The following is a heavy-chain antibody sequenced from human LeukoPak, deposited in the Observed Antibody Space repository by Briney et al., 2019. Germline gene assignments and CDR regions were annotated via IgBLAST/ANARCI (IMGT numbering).Heavy chain of an antibody. CDR2: ISSNGGST. CDR1: GFTFSSYA. V-gene: IGHV3-64*01. Sequence: GGSLRLSCAASGFTFSSYAMHWVRQAPGKGLEYVSAISSNGGSTYYANSVKGRFTISRDNSKNTLYLQMGSLRAEDTAVYYCARQPKSCAPGIFITGKACWFDPWGQGTLVTVSP. J-gene: IGHJ5*02. CDR3: ARQPKSCAPGIFITGKACWFDP. D-gene: IGHD3-10*01.